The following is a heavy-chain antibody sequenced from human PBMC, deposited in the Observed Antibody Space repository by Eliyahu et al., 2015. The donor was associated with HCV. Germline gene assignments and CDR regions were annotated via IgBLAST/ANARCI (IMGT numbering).Heavy chain of an antibody. CDR3: AKQYTSGWETHLYYLDY. V-gene: IGHV3-30*18. J-gene: IGHJ4*02. D-gene: IGHD6-19*01. Sequence: VQLXESGGGVVQPGRXLRLSCAASGFTFSXXGMHWVRQAPGKGVEWVAGISYDGNNKYYADSVKGRFTISRDNFEDTLYLQVNSLRAEDTAMFYCAKQYTSGWETHLYYLDYWGRGTLVTVSS. CDR1: GFTFSXXG. CDR2: ISYDGNNK.